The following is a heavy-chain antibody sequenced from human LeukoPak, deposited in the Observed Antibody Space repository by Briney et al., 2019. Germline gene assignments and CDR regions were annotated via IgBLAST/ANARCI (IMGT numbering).Heavy chain of an antibody. CDR3: ARRGEYGSGSYYNSVWFDP. CDR1: GGSISSYY. D-gene: IGHD3-10*01. J-gene: IGHJ5*02. CDR2: IYYSGST. Sequence: SETLSLTCTVSGGSISSYYWSWIRQPPGKGLEWIGCIYYSGSTNYNPSLKSRVTISVDTSKNQFSLKLSSVTAADTAVYYCARRGEYGSGSYYNSVWFDPWGQGTLVTVSS. V-gene: IGHV4-59*08.